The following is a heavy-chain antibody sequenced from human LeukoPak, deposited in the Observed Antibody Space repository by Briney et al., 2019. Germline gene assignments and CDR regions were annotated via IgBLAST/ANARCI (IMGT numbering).Heavy chain of an antibody. J-gene: IGHJ5*02. CDR2: IKSKTDGGTT. D-gene: IGHD2-15*01. V-gene: IGHV3-15*01. CDR3: TTLVVVVAANWFDP. CDR1: GFTFSNAW. Sequence: GGSLRLSCAASGFTFSNAWMSWVRQAPGKGLEWVGRIKSKTDGGTTDYAAPVKGRFTISRDDSKNTLYLQMNSPKTEDTAVYYCTTLVVVVAANWFDPWGQGTLVTVSS.